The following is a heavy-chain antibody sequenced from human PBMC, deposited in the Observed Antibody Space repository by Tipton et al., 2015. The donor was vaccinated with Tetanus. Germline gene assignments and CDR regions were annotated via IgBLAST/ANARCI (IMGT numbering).Heavy chain of an antibody. CDR1: KFSFSRHS. CDR2: ISSGSTYI. CDR3: ARDQIVEQATRDHDYGVDV. J-gene: IGHJ6*02. Sequence: SLRLSCAASKFSFSRHSMNWVRQAPGKGLEWVSSISSGSTYIYYADSVKGRFTISRDNAKNSLYLLMDSLRAEDTAVYYCARDQIVEQATRDHDYGVDVWGQGTQVTVSS. D-gene: IGHD3-22*01. V-gene: IGHV3-21*01.